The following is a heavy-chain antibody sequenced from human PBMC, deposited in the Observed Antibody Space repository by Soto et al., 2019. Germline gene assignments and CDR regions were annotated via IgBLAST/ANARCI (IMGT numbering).Heavy chain of an antibody. D-gene: IGHD3-22*01. CDR1: GYTFTRNR. Sequence: ASVKVSCKTSGYTFTRNRISWVRQAPGQGLEWMGWISPKSGSKKYAQKFQGRVIMTTDTSTSTAYMELRSLRCDDTAVYYCVKDRDSNSWPSRDVWGPGTTVTVSS. CDR3: VKDRDSNSWPSRDV. CDR2: ISPKSGSK. V-gene: IGHV1-18*01. J-gene: IGHJ6*02.